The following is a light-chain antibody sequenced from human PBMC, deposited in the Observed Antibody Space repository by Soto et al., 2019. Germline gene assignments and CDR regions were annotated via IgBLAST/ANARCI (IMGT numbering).Light chain of an antibody. V-gene: IGKV3-20*01. CDR2: GAS. Sequence: EIVLTQSPGTLSLSPGERATLSCRASQSVTSSYLAWYQQKPGQAPRLLIYGASSRANGIPDGLSGSGSGTVFTLTFSILEPEDFAVYYCQHYGSSPGTFGQGTKVDIK. CDR3: QHYGSSPGT. CDR1: QSVTSSY. J-gene: IGKJ1*01.